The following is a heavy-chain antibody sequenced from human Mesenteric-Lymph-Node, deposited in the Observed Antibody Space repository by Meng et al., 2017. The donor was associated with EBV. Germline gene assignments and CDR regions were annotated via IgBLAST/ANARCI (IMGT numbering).Heavy chain of an antibody. V-gene: IGHV1-3*01. J-gene: IGHJ5*02. CDR3: ARDSSGDSRFFDP. CDR1: GYTFTSYA. Sequence: QGRRVQSGAEVKKPGASVKVSRKASGYTFTSYAMHWVRQAPGQRLEWMGWINAGNGNTKYSQKFQGRVTLTRDKSASTAYMELSSLRSEDTAVYYCARDSSGDSRFFDPWGQGTLVTVSS. CDR2: INAGNGNT. D-gene: IGHD6-19*01.